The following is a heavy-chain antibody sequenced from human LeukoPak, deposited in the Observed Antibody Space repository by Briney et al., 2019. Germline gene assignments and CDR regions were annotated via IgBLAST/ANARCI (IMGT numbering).Heavy chain of an antibody. V-gene: IGHV3-11*01. CDR2: ISGSGNTK. D-gene: IGHD2-2*01. CDR1: RFTFTDYY. J-gene: IGHJ5*02. Sequence: GGSLRLSCAASRFTFTDYYMSWIRQAPGKGLEWISYISGSGNTKYYTDSVKGRFTISRDNAKNSLYLQMNSLRAEDTAVYYCARDLEVVPAGPWGQGTLVTVSS. CDR3: ARDLEVVPAGP.